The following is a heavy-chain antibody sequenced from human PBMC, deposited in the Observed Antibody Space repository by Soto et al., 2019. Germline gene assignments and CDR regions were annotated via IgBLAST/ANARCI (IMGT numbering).Heavy chain of an antibody. V-gene: IGHV1-69*13. CDR2: IIPIFGTA. Sequence: GASVKVSCKASGGTFSSYAISWVRQAPGQGLEWMGGIIPIFGTANYAQKFQGRVTITADESTSTAYMELSSLRSEDTAVYYCARDLFCGGDCYLPDYRGQGTLVTVSS. CDR3: ARDLFCGGDCYLPDY. J-gene: IGHJ4*02. D-gene: IGHD2-21*02. CDR1: GGTFSSYA.